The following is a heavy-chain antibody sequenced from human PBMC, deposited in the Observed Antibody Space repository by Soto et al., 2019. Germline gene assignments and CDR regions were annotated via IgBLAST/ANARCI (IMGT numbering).Heavy chain of an antibody. D-gene: IGHD2-2*01. CDR2: ISSSGSTI. CDR3: ARGYEYCSSTSCYGADV. Sequence: PGGSLRLSCAASGFTFSSYEMNWVRQAPGKGLEWVSYISSSGSTIYYADSVKGRFTISRDKAKNSLYLQMNSLRAEDTAVYYCARGYEYCSSTSCYGADVWGQGTTVTVSS. CDR1: GFTFSSYE. J-gene: IGHJ6*02. V-gene: IGHV3-48*03.